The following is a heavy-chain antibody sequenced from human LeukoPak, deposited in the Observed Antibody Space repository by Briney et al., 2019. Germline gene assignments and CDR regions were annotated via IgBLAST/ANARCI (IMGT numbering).Heavy chain of an antibody. Sequence: SETLSLTCTVSGGSISSGDYYWSWIRQPPGKGLEWIGYIYYSGSTYYNPSLKSRLTISLDSSKNQFSLKLDSVTAADTAVYYCARVYSGSVSLYYFDSWGQGTLVTVSS. CDR3: ARVYSGSVSLYYFDS. CDR1: GGSISSGDYY. V-gene: IGHV4-30-4*01. D-gene: IGHD3-10*01. J-gene: IGHJ4*02. CDR2: IYYSGST.